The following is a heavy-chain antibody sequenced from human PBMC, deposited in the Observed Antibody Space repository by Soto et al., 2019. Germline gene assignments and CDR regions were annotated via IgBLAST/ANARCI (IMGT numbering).Heavy chain of an antibody. J-gene: IGHJ6*02. V-gene: IGHV4-30-4*01. CDR1: GGSVNTGDNY. CDR2: IYHTGNT. Sequence: HVQLHQSGPRLVKPSQTLSLECSVIGGSVNTGDNYWSWVRQSPGRRMEWIGYIYHTGNTIYNPALENRVTMSVDAAKNQFSLTLTSVTAADTAVYFCAREPLDGMDVWGQGTNVTVSS. CDR3: AREPLDGMDV.